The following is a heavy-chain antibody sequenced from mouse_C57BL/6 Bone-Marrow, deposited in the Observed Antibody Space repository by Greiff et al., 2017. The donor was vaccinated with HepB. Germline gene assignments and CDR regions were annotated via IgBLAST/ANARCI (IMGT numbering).Heavy chain of an antibody. V-gene: IGHV1-61*01. CDR3: ARRETAQATFDY. CDR2: IYPSDSET. Sequence: QVQLQQSGAELVRPGSSVKLSCKASGYTFTSYWMDWVKQRPGQGLEWIGNIYPSDSETHYNQKFKDKATLTVDKSSSTAYMQLSSLTSEDSAVYYCARRETAQATFDYWGQGTTLTVSS. CDR1: GYTFTSYW. J-gene: IGHJ2*01. D-gene: IGHD3-2*02.